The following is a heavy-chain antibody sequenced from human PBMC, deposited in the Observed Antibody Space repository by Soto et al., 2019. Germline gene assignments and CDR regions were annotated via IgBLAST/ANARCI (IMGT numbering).Heavy chain of an antibody. J-gene: IGHJ6*02. CDR2: INAGNGNT. CDR1: GYTFTSYA. V-gene: IGHV1-3*01. CDR3: ARDRLLDSNYAGYYYYGMDV. Sequence: ASVKVSCKASGYTFTSYAMHWVRQAPGQRLEWMGWINAGNGNTKYSQKFQGRVTITRDTSASTAYMELSSLRSEDTAVYYCARDRLLDSNYAGYYYYGMDVWGQGTTVTVSS. D-gene: IGHD4-4*01.